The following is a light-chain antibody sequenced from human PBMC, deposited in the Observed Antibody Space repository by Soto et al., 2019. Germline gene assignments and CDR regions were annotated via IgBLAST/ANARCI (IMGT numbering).Light chain of an antibody. CDR2: DAS. CDR1: QSVSSY. Sequence: EIVLTQSPATLSLSPGERATLSCRASQSVSSYLVWYQQKPGQDPRLLISDASNRATDIPARFSGSVSGTDFTLTIGSLEPADFAVYYCQQRAMWPITFGQGTRLEIK. CDR3: QQRAMWPIT. J-gene: IGKJ5*01. V-gene: IGKV3-11*01.